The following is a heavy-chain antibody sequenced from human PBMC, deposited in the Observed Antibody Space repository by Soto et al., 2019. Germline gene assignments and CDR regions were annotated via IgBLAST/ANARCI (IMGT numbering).Heavy chain of an antibody. CDR1: GDTFNFYS. V-gene: IGHV1-69*02. Sequence: QVQLVQSGAEVKRPGSSVKVSCKASGDTFNFYSINWVRQAPGLGLEWMGRVNPIVSMSNYAQKFQGRVRXTXDXSTSTAYMELSSLRSEATAIYYCASSYGSGYRAFDYWGQGAMVTVSS. CDR3: ASSYGSGYRAFDY. CDR2: VNPIVSMS. J-gene: IGHJ4*02. D-gene: IGHD3-10*01.